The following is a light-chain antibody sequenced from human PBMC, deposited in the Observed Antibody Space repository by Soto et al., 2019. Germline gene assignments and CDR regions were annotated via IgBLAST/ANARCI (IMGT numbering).Light chain of an antibody. CDR3: CSYAGSRGRV. Sequence: QSALTQPASVSGSPGQSISISCTGTSSDVGIYDYVSWYQHHPGKAPKLMVYGVTNRPSGVSNRFSGSKSGNTASLTISGLQAEDEADYYCCSYAGSRGRVFGGGTKVTVL. V-gene: IGLV2-23*02. CDR2: GVT. CDR1: SSDVGIYDY. J-gene: IGLJ2*01.